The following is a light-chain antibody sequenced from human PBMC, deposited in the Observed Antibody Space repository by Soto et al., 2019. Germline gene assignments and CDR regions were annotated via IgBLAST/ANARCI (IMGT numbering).Light chain of an antibody. J-gene: IGLJ1*01. CDR2: DGS. CDR1: NNYVGGYNY. V-gene: IGLV2-14*03. Sequence: PASVSVSPQHSITISCTGTNNYVGGYNYVSWYQQHPGKAPKLLIYDGSSRPSGLSNRFSGSKSGNTASLIISGLQAEDAADYYRASSTKRIAYVFGSGTKVTVL. CDR3: ASSTKRIAYV.